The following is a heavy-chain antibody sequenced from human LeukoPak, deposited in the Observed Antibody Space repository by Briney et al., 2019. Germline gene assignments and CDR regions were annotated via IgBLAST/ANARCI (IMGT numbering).Heavy chain of an antibody. J-gene: IGHJ4*02. D-gene: IGHD2-15*01. Sequence: GESLKISCKGSGYSFTSYWIGWVRQMPGKGLEWMGIIYPGDSDTRYSPSFQGQVTISADKSISTVYLQWSSLKASDTAMYYCARQAFRYCSGGSCYAVRYFDYWGQGTLVTVSS. V-gene: IGHV5-51*01. CDR3: ARQAFRYCSGGSCYAVRYFDY. CDR2: IYPGDSDT. CDR1: GYSFTSYW.